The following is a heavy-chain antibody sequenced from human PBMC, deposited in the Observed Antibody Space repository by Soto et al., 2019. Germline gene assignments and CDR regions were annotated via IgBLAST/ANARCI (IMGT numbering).Heavy chain of an antibody. J-gene: IGHJ6*02. CDR2: ISGSGGST. CDR3: ANDLRFLEWLLPLGMDV. D-gene: IGHD3-3*01. V-gene: IGHV3-23*01. Sequence: GGSLRLSCAVSGGTFSSYAMSWVRQAPGKGLEWVSAISGSGGSTYYADSVKGRFTISRDNSKNTLYLQMNSLRAEDTAVYYCANDLRFLEWLLPLGMDVSGQGPTVTVSS. CDR1: GGTFSSYA.